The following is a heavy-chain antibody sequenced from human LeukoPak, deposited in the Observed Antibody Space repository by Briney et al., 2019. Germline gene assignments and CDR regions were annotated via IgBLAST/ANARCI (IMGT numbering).Heavy chain of an antibody. CDR1: GYTFTGYY. CDR2: INPNSGGT. D-gene: IGHD2-15*01. Sequence: ASVKVSCKASGYTFTGYYMHWVRQAPGQGLEWMGWINPNSGGTSYAQKFQGRVTMTRDTSISTAYMELSRLRSDDTAVYYCATAPFCSGGSCYKTFDYWGQGTLVTVSS. J-gene: IGHJ4*02. V-gene: IGHV1-2*02. CDR3: ATAPFCSGGSCYKTFDY.